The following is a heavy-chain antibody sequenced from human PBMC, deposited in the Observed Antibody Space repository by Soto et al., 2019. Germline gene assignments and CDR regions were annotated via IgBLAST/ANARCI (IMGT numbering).Heavy chain of an antibody. CDR3: GKVLVGATGHTDSDS. CDR2: IDYNGVT. D-gene: IGHD2-15*01. CDR1: GGSIYRSGYY. J-gene: IGHJ4*02. V-gene: IGHV4-39*01. Sequence: SETLSLTCTVSGGSIYRSGYYWGWIRQPPGRGLEWIGNIDYNGVTYSNPSLKSRVTISRDTSKNQLSLKLTSVTAADTALYYCGKVLVGATGHTDSDSWGPGTLVTVSS.